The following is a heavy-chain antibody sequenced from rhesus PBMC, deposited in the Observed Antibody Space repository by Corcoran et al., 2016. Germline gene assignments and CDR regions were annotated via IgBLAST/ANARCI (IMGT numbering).Heavy chain of an antibody. CDR2: IYGGSGST. J-gene: IGHJ6*01. V-gene: IGHV4-147*01. CDR1: GGPISSNS. Sequence: QVQLQASGPGLVKPSETLSLTCVVSGGPISSNSWNWIRQPPGKGLGWIGRIYGGSGSTSYNPSLTSRVTISTDTSKNQFSLKLSSVTAADTAMYYCASAHGLDSWGQGVVVTVSS. CDR3: ASAHGLDS.